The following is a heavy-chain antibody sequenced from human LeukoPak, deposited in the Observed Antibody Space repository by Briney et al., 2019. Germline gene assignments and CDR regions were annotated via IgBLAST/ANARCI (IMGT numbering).Heavy chain of an antibody. V-gene: IGHV3-23*01. D-gene: IGHD5-18*01. J-gene: IGHJ4*02. CDR1: GFSFSSYA. CDR2: ISGSGGRP. Sequence: PGGSLRLSCTASGFSFSSYAMSWVRQAPGKGLEWVSAISGSGGRPYYADSVKGRFTVSRDNSKSTLYLQMNSLRAEDTAVYYCARDGLVDTSVVGYFDYWGQGTLVTVSS. CDR3: ARDGLVDTSVVGYFDY.